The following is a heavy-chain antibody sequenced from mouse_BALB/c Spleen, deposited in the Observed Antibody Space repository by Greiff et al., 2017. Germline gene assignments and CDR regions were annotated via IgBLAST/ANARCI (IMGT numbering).Heavy chain of an antibody. J-gene: IGHJ1*01. CDR3: ARGGPYGSHWYFDV. D-gene: IGHD1-1*02. CDR2: ISYDGSN. CDR1: GYSITSGYY. V-gene: IGHV3-6*02. Sequence: EVKLVESGPGLVKPSQSLSLTCSVTGYSITSGYYWNWIRQFPGNKLEWMGYISYDGSNNYNPSLKNRISITRDTSKNQFFLKLNSVTTEDTATYYCARGGPYGSHWYFDVWGAGTTVTVSS.